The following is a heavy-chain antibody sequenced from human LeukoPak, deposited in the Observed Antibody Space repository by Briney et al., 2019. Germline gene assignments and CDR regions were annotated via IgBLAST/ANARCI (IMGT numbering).Heavy chain of an antibody. CDR2: ICYSGST. Sequence: SETLSLTCTVSGGSISSSSYYWGWIRQPPGKGLEWIGSICYSGSTYYNPSLKSRVTISVDTSKNQFSLKLSSVTAADTAVYYCARSTPTPLWSSYYHHYYYYMDVWGKGTTVTVSS. D-gene: IGHD3-3*01. CDR1: GGSISSSSYY. V-gene: IGHV4-39*01. J-gene: IGHJ6*03. CDR3: ARSTPTPLWSSYYHHYYYYMDV.